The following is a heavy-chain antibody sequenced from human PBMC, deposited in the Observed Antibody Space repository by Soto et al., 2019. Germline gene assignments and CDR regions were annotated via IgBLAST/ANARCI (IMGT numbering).Heavy chain of an antibody. Sequence: PGGSLRLSCAASGVTFSRNAMSCVRQAPGKGLEWVSVMSGSGGSTYYADSVTGRFTISRDNSKNTLYLQMNRLRAEDTAVYYCAKGYREYSSSWFDYWGQGTLVTVSS. CDR3: AKGYREYSSSWFDY. CDR1: GVTFSRNA. V-gene: IGHV3-23*01. D-gene: IGHD6-13*01. CDR2: MSGSGGST. J-gene: IGHJ4*02.